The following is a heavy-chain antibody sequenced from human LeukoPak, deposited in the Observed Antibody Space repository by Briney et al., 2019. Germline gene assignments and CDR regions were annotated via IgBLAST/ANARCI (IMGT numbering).Heavy chain of an antibody. J-gene: IGHJ2*01. CDR2: IYYSGST. CDR3: ARRRMAVAGMIQSYWYFDL. V-gene: IGHV4-59*01. Sequence: ASETLCLTCTLSGGSISSYYWSWIRQPPGKGLEWIGYIYYSGSTNYNPSLKSRVTISVDTSKNQFSLKLSSVTAADTAVYYCARRRMAVAGMIQSYWYFDLWGRGTLVTVSS. D-gene: IGHD6-19*01. CDR1: GGSISSYY.